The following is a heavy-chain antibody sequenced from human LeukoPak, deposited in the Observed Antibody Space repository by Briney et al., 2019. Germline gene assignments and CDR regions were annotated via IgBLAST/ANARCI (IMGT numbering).Heavy chain of an antibody. CDR1: GFTFSSYW. D-gene: IGHD2-2*01. CDR2: INSDGSST. J-gene: IGHJ5*02. CDR3: AKEVVPAAMSNWFDP. V-gene: IGHV3-74*01. Sequence: GGSLRLSCAASGFTFSSYWMHWVRQAPGKGLVWVSRINSDGSSTSYADSVKGRFTISRDNSKNTLYLQMNSLRAEDTAVYYCAKEVVPAAMSNWFDPWGQGTLVTVSS.